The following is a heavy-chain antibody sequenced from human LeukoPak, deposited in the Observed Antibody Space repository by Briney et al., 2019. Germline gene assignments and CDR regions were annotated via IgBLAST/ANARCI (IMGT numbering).Heavy chain of an antibody. CDR1: GGSFSGYY. Sequence: SETLSLTCAVYGGSFSGYYWSWIRQPPGKGLEWSGEINHSGSSNYNPSLKSRVTISVDTSKSQFSLKLNSMTAADTAVYYCARGAQTYYDKAPVDYWRQGTLVTVSS. D-gene: IGHD3-22*01. CDR3: ARGAQTYYDKAPVDY. CDR2: INHSGSS. J-gene: IGHJ4*02. V-gene: IGHV4-34*01.